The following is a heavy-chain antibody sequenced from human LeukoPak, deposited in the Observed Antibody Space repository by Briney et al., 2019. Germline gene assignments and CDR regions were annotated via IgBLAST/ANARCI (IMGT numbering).Heavy chain of an antibody. CDR1: GFTFSNYW. V-gene: IGHV3-7*01. CDR2: IKGDGSKQ. CDR3: ARDGQSFDY. Sequence: PGGSLRLSCATSGFTFSNYWMTRVRQAPGRWPEWVANIKGDGSKQFYVDSVKGRFTISRDNVKNSLHLQMNSLRAEDTALYYCARDGQSFDYWGQGTLVTVSS. J-gene: IGHJ4*02.